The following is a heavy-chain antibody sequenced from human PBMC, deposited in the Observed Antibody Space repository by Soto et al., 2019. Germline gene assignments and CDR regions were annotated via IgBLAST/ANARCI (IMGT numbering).Heavy chain of an antibody. CDR2: ISYDGSNK. D-gene: IGHD1-26*01. CDR1: GFTFSSYG. CDR3: GKDVVVGATTGLGDYYYYYGMDV. V-gene: IGHV3-30*18. Sequence: QVQLVESGGGVVQPGRSLRLSCAASGFTFSSYGMHWVRQAPGKGLEWVAVISYDGSNKYYADSVKGRFTISRDNSKKTLYLQMISLRAADTAVYYCGKDVVVGATTGLGDYYYYYGMDVWGQGTTVTVSS. J-gene: IGHJ6*02.